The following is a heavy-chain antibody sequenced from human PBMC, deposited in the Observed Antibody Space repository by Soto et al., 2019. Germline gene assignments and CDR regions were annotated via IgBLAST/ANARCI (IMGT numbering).Heavy chain of an antibody. D-gene: IGHD2-21*02. V-gene: IGHV3-23*01. Sequence: GGSLRLSCAASGFIFSSYAMSWVRQAPGKGLEWVSTISSSGGSTYYADSVKGRFTISRDNSKNTVYLQMNSLRAEDTAVYYCAKETGGDCYSDWFDPWGQGTRVTVS. CDR3: AKETGGDCYSDWFDP. CDR2: ISSSGGST. J-gene: IGHJ5*02. CDR1: GFIFSSYA.